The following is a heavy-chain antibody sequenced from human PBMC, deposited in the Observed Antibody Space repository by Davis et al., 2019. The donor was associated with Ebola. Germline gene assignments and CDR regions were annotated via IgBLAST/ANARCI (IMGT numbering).Heavy chain of an antibody. Sequence: PSETLSLTCAVYGGSFSGYYWSWIRQPPGKGLEWIGEINHSGSTNYNPSLKSRVTISVDTSKNQFSLKLSSVTAADTAVYYCARGYCGGDCYQPANAFDIWGQGTMVTVSS. CDR1: GGSFSGYY. V-gene: IGHV4-34*01. CDR2: INHSGST. D-gene: IGHD2-21*01. CDR3: ARGYCGGDCYQPANAFDI. J-gene: IGHJ3*02.